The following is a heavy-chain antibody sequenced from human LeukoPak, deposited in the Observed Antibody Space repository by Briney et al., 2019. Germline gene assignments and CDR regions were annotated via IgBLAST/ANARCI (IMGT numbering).Heavy chain of an antibody. Sequence: GGSLRLSCVASGFTFKNYVMNWVRQAPGKGLEWLATIYGSGVSISYADSVKGRFTLSRDNSNNTLYLQMNSLRAEDTAMYYCAKDLGWELPAEAYWGQGILVTVSS. J-gene: IGHJ4*02. CDR2: IYGSGVSI. V-gene: IGHV3-23*01. D-gene: IGHD1-26*01. CDR3: AKDLGWELPAEAY. CDR1: GFTFKNYV.